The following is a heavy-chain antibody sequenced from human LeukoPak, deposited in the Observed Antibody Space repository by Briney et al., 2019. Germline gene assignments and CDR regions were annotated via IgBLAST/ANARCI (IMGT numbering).Heavy chain of an antibody. V-gene: IGHV4-59*01. CDR2: IYYSGST. D-gene: IGHD5-18*01. J-gene: IGHJ4*02. CDR1: GGSISSYY. CDR3: ARDEGRGYSYGYDY. Sequence: SETLSLTCTVSGGSISSYYWSWIRQPPGKGLEWIGYIYYSGSTNYNPSLKSRVTISVDTSKNQFSLKLSSVTAADTAVYYCARDEGRGYSYGYDYWGQGTLVTVSS.